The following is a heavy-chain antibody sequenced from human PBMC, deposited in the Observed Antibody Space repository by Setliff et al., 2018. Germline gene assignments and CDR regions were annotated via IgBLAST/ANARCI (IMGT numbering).Heavy chain of an antibody. J-gene: IGHJ4*02. D-gene: IGHD2-15*01. Sequence: SETLSLTCSVSGGSITSDYWSWIRQPPGKGLEWIGYMYDSGRTNYNPSLKSRVTISIDKSKNQFSLSLTSVTAADTAVYYCAKGDGGYPSDSWGQGILVTVSS. CDR2: MYDSGRT. CDR3: AKGDGGYPSDS. V-gene: IGHV4-59*12. CDR1: GGSITSDY.